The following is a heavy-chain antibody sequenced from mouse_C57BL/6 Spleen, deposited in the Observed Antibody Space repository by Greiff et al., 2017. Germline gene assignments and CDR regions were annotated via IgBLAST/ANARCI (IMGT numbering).Heavy chain of an antibody. CDR2: IHPNSGST. V-gene: IGHV1-64*01. Sequence: QVQLQQPGAELVKPGASAKLSCKASGYTFTSSWMHWVKQRPGQGLEWIGMIHPNSGSTNYNEKFKSKATLTVDKSSSTAYMQLSSLTSEDSAVYYCARPLNWDLYAMDYWGQGTSVTVSS. D-gene: IGHD4-1*01. CDR1: GYTFTSSW. J-gene: IGHJ4*01. CDR3: ARPLNWDLYAMDY.